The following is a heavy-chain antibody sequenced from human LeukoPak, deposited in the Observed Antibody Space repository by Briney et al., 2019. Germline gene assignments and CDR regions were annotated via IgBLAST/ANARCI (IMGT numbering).Heavy chain of an antibody. CDR3: ARGARYYYDSSGYFGY. D-gene: IGHD3-22*01. CDR1: GYTFTSYA. Sequence: ASVTVSCKASGYTFTSYAMHWVRQAPGQRLEWMGWINAGNGNTKYSQKFQGRVTITRDTSASTAYMELSSLRSEDTAVYYCARGARYYYDSSGYFGYWGQGTLVTVSS. V-gene: IGHV1-3*01. J-gene: IGHJ4*02. CDR2: INAGNGNT.